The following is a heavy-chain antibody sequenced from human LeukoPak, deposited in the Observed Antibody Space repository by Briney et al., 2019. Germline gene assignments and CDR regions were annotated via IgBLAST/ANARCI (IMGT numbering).Heavy chain of an antibody. CDR1: GFTFGRHW. Sequence: GGSLRLSCAASGFTFGRHWMSWVRQAPGKGPEWVANIKQDGSQRYYVDSVKGRFTISRDSGRNSLFLQMNSLRAEDTAVYYCAREVYGDNYFDYWGQGTLVTVSS. CDR3: AREVYGDNYFDY. D-gene: IGHD4-17*01. J-gene: IGHJ4*02. V-gene: IGHV3-7*05. CDR2: IKQDGSQR.